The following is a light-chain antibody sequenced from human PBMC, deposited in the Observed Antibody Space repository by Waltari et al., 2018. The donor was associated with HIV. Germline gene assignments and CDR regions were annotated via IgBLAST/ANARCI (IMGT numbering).Light chain of an antibody. V-gene: IGLV1-40*01. CDR1: NSTIGAGHN. CDR3: QSYDSSLSGVV. J-gene: IGLJ2*01. Sequence: QSVLRQPPSVSGAPGQRVTISCTGSNSTIGAGHNVHWYQQLPGTPPKLLIYDNTNRPSGVPVRFSGSKSGTSTSLAIAGLQADDEADYYCQSYDSSLSGVVFGGGTRLTVL. CDR2: DNT.